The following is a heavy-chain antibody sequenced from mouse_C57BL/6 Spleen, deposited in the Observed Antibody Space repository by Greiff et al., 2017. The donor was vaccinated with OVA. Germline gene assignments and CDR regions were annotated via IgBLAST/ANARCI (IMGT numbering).Heavy chain of an antibody. CDR1: GFTFSSYA. D-gene: IGHD1-1*01. V-gene: IGHV5-4*01. J-gene: IGHJ2*01. Sequence: EVQLVESGGGLVKPGGSLKLSCAASGFTFSSYAMSWVRQTPEKRLEWVATISDGGSYTYYPDNVKGRFTISRDNAKNNLYLQMSHLKSEDTAMYYCARGGDYGEGFFDYWGQGTTLTVSS. CDR3: ARGGDYGEGFFDY. CDR2: ISDGGSYT.